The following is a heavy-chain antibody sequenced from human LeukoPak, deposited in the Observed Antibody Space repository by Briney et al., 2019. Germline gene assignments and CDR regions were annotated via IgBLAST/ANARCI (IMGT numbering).Heavy chain of an antibody. V-gene: IGHV1-18*01. D-gene: IGHD3-10*01. CDR1: GYTFTSYG. J-gene: IGHJ3*02. CDR2: ISAYNGNT. CDR3: ASLLWFGELSGDDAFDI. Sequence: ASVKVSFKASGYTFTSYGISWVRQAPGQGLEWMGWISAYNGNTNYAQKLQGRVTMTTDTSTSTAYMELRSLRSDDTAVYYCASLLWFGELSGDDAFDIWGQGTMVTVSS.